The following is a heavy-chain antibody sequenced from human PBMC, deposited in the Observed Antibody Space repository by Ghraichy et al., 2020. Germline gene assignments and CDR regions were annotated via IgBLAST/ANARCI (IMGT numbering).Heavy chain of an antibody. CDR2: ISSSGSTI. CDR1: GFTFSDYY. CDR3: ARDVCDQLLCYPNAFDI. V-gene: IGHV3-11*01. J-gene: IGHJ3*02. D-gene: IGHD2-2*01. Sequence: GGSLRLSCAASGFTFSDYYMSWIRQAPGKGLEWVSYISSSGSTIYYADSVKGRFTISRDNAKNSLYLQMNSLRAEDTAVYYCARDVCDQLLCYPNAFDIWGQGTMVTVSS.